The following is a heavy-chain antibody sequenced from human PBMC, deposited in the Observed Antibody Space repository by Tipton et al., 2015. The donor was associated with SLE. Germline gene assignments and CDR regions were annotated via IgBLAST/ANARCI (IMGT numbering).Heavy chain of an antibody. Sequence: TLSLTCTVSGGSISSGDYFWSWIRQHPGKGLECIGYIHYSGSTNYNPSLKSRVTISVDASKSQFPLKVNFMTAADTAVYYCATSLNYYDSSGPVAWGQGTMVTVSS. D-gene: IGHD3-22*01. J-gene: IGHJ3*01. V-gene: IGHV4-61*08. CDR2: IHYSGST. CDR3: ATSLNYYDSSGPVA. CDR1: GGSISSGDYF.